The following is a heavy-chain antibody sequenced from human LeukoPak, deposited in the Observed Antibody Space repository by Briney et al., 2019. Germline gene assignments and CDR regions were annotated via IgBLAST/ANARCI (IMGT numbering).Heavy chain of an antibody. J-gene: IGHJ4*02. D-gene: IGHD6-13*01. Sequence: SGGSLRLSCSASGFTFSSYAMHWVRQAPGKGLEYVPAISSNGGSTYYADSVKGRFTISRDNSKNTLYLQMSSLRAEDTAVYYCVKFEQLAYYFDYWGQGTLVTVSS. CDR2: ISSNGGST. CDR1: GFTFSSYA. CDR3: VKFEQLAYYFDY. V-gene: IGHV3-64D*06.